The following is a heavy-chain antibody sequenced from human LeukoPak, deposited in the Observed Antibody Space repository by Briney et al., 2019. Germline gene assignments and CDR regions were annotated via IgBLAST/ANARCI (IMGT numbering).Heavy chain of an antibody. CDR1: GVTFSLSD. D-gene: IGHD5-18*01. V-gene: IGHV3-23*01. J-gene: IGHJ4*02. CDR3: ARDGYSFGHDFDY. Sequence: GGSLRLSCVASGVTFSLSDMSWVRQTPGKGLEWVATISGCGGKTYYGDSVRGRFTISRDTSTNTLYLQATNLKAEDTAVYYCARDGYSFGHDFDYWGQGTLVTVSS. CDR2: ISGCGGKT.